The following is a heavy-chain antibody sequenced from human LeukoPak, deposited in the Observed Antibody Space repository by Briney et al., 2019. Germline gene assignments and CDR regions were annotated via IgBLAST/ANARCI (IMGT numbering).Heavy chain of an antibody. J-gene: IGHJ4*02. CDR1: GGSISSSSYH. Sequence: SETLSLTCTVSGGSISSSSYHWGWIRQSPGEGLQWITSMSYSGATYYNPSLQSRVTISVDTSKNQFSLKLYSVTAADTAVYYCARGSYQGDYWGQGTLVTVSS. D-gene: IGHD2-2*01. V-gene: IGHV4-39*01. CDR2: MSYSGAT. CDR3: ARGSYQGDY.